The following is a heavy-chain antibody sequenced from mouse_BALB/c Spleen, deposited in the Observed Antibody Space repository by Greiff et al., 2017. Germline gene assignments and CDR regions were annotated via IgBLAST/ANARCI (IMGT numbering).Heavy chain of an antibody. D-gene: IGHD2-3*01. Sequence: EVKLVESGGGLVQPGGSLKLSCAASGFTFSSYGMSWVRQTPDKRLELVATINSNGGSTYYPDSVKGRFTISRDNAKNTLYLQMSSLKSEDTAMYNCARDDGCYGAMDYWGQGTSVTVSS. CDR2: INSNGGST. CDR1: GFTFSSYG. V-gene: IGHV5-6-3*01. J-gene: IGHJ4*01. CDR3: ARDDGCYGAMDY.